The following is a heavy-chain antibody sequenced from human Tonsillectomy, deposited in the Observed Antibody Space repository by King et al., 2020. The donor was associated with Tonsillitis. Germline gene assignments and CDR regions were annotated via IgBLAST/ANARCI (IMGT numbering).Heavy chain of an antibody. D-gene: IGHD2-2*02. CDR3: ARRGDCSSTSCYKYYFDY. Sequence: QLQESGPGLVKPSETLSLTCTVSGGSISSSSYYWGWIRQPPGKGLEWIGSIYYSGSTYYNPSLKSRVTISVVTSKNQFSLKLSSVTAADTAVYYCARRGDCSSTSCYKYYFDYWGQGTLVTVSS. CDR1: GGSISSSSYY. CDR2: IYYSGST. J-gene: IGHJ4*02. V-gene: IGHV4-39*01.